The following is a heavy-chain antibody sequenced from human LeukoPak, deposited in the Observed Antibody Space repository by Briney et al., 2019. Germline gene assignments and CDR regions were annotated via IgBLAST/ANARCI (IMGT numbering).Heavy chain of an antibody. CDR3: AKGTSSGWYYFDY. CDR1: GGSISSSGYY. V-gene: IGHV4-39*07. J-gene: IGHJ4*02. D-gene: IGHD6-19*01. Sequence: PSETLSLTCTVSGGSISSSGYYWGWIRQPPGKGLEWIGNIYYVGSTYYNPSLNSRVTISVDTSKNQFSLKLDSVTAADTAVYYCAKGTSSGWYYFDYWGQGTLVTVSS. CDR2: IYYVGST.